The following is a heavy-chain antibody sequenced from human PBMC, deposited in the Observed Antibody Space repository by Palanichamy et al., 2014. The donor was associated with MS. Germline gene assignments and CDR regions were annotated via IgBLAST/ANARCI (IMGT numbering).Heavy chain of an antibody. V-gene: IGHV3-23*01. Sequence: EVQLLESGGGLVQPGGSLRLSCAASGFTFSSYAMSWVRQAPGKGLEWVSAISGSGGSTYYADSVKGRFTISRDNSKNTLYLQMNSLRAEDTAVYYCAKVTDNPYYYYYYMDVWGKGTTVTVSS. J-gene: IGHJ6*03. D-gene: IGHD1-1*01. CDR1: GFTFSSYA. CDR3: AKVTDNPYYYYYYMDV. CDR2: ISGSGGST.